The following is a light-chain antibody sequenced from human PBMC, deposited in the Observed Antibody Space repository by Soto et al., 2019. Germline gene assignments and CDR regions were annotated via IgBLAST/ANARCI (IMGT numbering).Light chain of an antibody. V-gene: IGKV1-9*01. Sequence: IQLTQSPSSLSASVGDRVTITCRASQGISSYLAWYQQKPGKAPKLLIYAASTLQSGVPSRFSGSGSGTDFTLTISSLQPEDFAVYYCQQYSDWPPTFGQGTKVDI. CDR3: QQYSDWPPT. CDR2: AAS. J-gene: IGKJ1*01. CDR1: QGISSY.